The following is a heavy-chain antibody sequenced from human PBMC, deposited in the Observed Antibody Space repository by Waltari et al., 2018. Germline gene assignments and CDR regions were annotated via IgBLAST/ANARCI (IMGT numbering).Heavy chain of an antibody. V-gene: IGHV3-7*01. D-gene: IGHD3-3*01. J-gene: IGHJ4*02. CDR2: IKEDGSEK. CDR3: ATQSWSNFEY. Sequence: EVQLVESGGGWFQPGGSVRLSCASTEFTFAYYWVTWGRQAPGKGLEWVANIKEDGSEKYYVDSVKGRFTISRDNAKNSLYLQMSSLRVEDTAVYYCATQSWSNFEYWGQGTLVTVSS. CDR1: EFTFAYYW.